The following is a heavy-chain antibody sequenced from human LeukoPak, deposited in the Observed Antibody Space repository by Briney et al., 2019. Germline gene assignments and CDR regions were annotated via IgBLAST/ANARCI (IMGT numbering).Heavy chain of an antibody. CDR2: IYHSGST. J-gene: IGHJ5*02. V-gene: IGHV4-39*07. Sequence: SETLSLTCTVSGGSISSTTNYWGWIRQPPGKGLEWIGNIYHSGSTYYNPSLKSRVTISVDTSKNQFSLKLSSVTAADTAVYYCATRTMVRGDYNWFDPWGQGTLVTVSS. CDR3: ATRTMVRGDYNWFDP. CDR1: GGSISSTTNY. D-gene: IGHD3-10*01.